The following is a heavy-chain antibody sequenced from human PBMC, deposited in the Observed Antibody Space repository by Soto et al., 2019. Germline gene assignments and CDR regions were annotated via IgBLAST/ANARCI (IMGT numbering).Heavy chain of an antibody. CDR2: IYWDDDK. D-gene: IGHD5-12*01. CDR3: AHRLIDYPNFDY. CDR1: GFSLSTSGVG. Sequence: SCPTLVNPTQTLTLTCTFSGFSLSTSGVGVGWIRQPPGKALEWLALIYWDDDKRYSPSLKSRLTITKDTSKNQVVLTMTNMDPVDTATYYCAHRLIDYPNFDYWGQGTLVTVSS. V-gene: IGHV2-5*02. J-gene: IGHJ4*02.